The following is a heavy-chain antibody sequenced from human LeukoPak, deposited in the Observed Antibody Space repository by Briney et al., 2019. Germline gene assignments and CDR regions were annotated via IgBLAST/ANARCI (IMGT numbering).Heavy chain of an antibody. J-gene: IGHJ4*02. CDR2: ISGSGGGT. Sequence: GGSLRLSCAASGFTSSNYAMSWVRQAPGKGLEWVSLISGSGGGTYYADSVKGRFTISRDNSKNTLYLQMNSLRAEDTAVYYCANQWALLHWGRGTLVTVSS. CDR3: ANQWALLH. V-gene: IGHV3-23*01. CDR1: GFTSSNYA. D-gene: IGHD1-26*01.